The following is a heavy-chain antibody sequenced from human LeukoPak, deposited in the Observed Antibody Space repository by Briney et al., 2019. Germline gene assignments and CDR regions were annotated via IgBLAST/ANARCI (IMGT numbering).Heavy chain of an antibody. CDR2: IWYDGSNK. Sequence: PGGSLRLSCAASGFTFSSYAMHWVRQAPGKGLEWVALIWYDGSNKYYGDSVKGRFTISRDNSKSTLYLQMNSLRAEDTAVYYCAKAILVEMATIPLDAFDIWGQGTMVTVST. D-gene: IGHD5-24*01. CDR3: AKAILVEMATIPLDAFDI. CDR1: GFTFSSYA. V-gene: IGHV3-33*06. J-gene: IGHJ3*02.